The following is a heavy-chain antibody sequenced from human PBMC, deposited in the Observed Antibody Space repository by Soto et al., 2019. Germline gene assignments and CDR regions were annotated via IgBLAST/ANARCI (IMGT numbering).Heavy chain of an antibody. CDR2: ISTDGTYI. D-gene: IGHD2-2*01. J-gene: IGHJ6*02. CDR1: GFTFSDYW. CDR3: ARVLGYCSSTSCLGGYYYYGMDV. Sequence: PGGSLRLSCVASGFTFSDYWMHWVRQAPGKGLVWVSRISTDGTYIQYGDTVRGRFNISRDNAKNTVYLEMNSLRAEDTAVYYCARVLGYCSSTSCLGGYYYYGMDVWGQGT. V-gene: IGHV3-74*01.